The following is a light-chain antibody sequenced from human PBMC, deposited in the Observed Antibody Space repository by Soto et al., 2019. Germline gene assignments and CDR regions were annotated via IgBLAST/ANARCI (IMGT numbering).Light chain of an antibody. CDR1: QSVSSNY. CDR2: GAS. V-gene: IGKV3-20*01. J-gene: IGKJ1*01. Sequence: EFVLTQFPGTLSLSPGERATLSCRASQSVSSNYLAWYQQKPGQAPRLLIYGASSRATGIPDRFSGSGSGTDFTLTISRLEPEDFAVYYCQQYYNSPGTFGQGTNVEIK. CDR3: QQYYNSPGT.